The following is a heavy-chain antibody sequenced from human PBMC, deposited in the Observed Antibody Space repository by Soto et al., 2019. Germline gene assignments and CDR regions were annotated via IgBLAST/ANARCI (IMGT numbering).Heavy chain of an antibody. J-gene: IGHJ4*02. Sequence: QITLKESGPTLVKPTQTLTLTCTFSGFSLSTSGVGVHWIRQPPGKALEWLALIYWDDDRRYSPSLKTRLTITKDTSKNQVVLTMINMDPVDTATYFCARSVATTPLALDYWGPGMLVTVSS. CDR3: ARSVATTPLALDY. CDR1: GFSLSTSGVG. CDR2: IYWDDDR. D-gene: IGHD5-12*01. V-gene: IGHV2-5*02.